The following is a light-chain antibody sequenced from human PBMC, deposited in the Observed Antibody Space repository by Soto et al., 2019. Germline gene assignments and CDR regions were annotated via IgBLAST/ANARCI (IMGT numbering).Light chain of an antibody. V-gene: IGKV3-15*01. CDR1: ESVSRN. J-gene: IGKJ5*01. Sequence: EVVMTQPPATLSVSPGERAILSCRPSESVSRNLAWYQQKPGQAPSLLIYDAPTRATGIPDRFSGGGSETEFTRTISSLQSEDFLVYYCQQYNSWPPITFGQGTRLEI. CDR2: DAP. CDR3: QQYNSWPPIT.